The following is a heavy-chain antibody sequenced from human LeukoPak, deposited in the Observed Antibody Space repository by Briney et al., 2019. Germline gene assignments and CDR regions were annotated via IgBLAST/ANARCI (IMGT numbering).Heavy chain of an antibody. CDR2: ISYDGSNK. CDR3: AKEVTVTTKTYFYYYYGMDV. Sequence: GGSLRLSCAASGFTFSSYGMHWVRQAPGKGLEWVAVISYDGSNKYYADSVKGRFTISRDNSKNTLYLQMNSLRAEDTAVYYCAKEVTVTTKTYFYYYYGMDVWGQGTTVTVSS. V-gene: IGHV3-30*18. D-gene: IGHD4-17*01. CDR1: GFTFSSYG. J-gene: IGHJ6*02.